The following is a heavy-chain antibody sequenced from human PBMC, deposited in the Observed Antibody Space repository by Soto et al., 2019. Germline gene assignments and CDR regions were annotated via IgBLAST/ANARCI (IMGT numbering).Heavy chain of an antibody. D-gene: IGHD2-2*01. J-gene: IGHJ5*02. V-gene: IGHV4-59*01. CDR3: ARDLGSSTSPFNWFDP. CDR2: IYYSGST. Sequence: PSETLSLTCTVSVGSINSYYCSWIRQPSGKGLEWIVYIYYSGSTDYNPCLKSRVSISVDTSKNQFSLKLSSVTAADTAVYYCARDLGSSTSPFNWFDPWGQGTLVTVCS. CDR1: VGSINSYY.